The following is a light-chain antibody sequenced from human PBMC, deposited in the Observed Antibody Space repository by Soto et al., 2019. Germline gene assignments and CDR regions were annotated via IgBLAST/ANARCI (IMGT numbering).Light chain of an antibody. CDR1: SSDVGLYDY. J-gene: IGLJ1*01. CDR2: AVS. V-gene: IGLV2-14*01. CDR3: SSYTSDSSYV. Sequence: QSALTQPASVSGSPGQSITISCTGTSSDVGLYDYVSWYQQHPGKAPQLMIYAVSHRPSGVSNRFSASKSGNTASLFISGLQAEDGADYYCSSYTSDSSYVFGSGTKVTVL.